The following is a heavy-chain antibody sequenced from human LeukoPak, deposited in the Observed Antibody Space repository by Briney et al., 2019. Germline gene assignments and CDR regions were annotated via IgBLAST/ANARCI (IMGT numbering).Heavy chain of an antibody. CDR1: GYTFTNYG. V-gene: IGHV1-18*01. J-gene: IGHJ4*02. Sequence: ASVKVSFKASGYTFTNYGISWVRQAPGQGLEWVGWISAYNGNTNYAQNLQDRVTMTTDTSTSAAYMELRSLISDDTAVYYCARVDWGSGVMDYWGQGTLVTVSS. CDR3: ARVDWGSGVMDY. D-gene: IGHD3-16*01. CDR2: ISAYNGNT.